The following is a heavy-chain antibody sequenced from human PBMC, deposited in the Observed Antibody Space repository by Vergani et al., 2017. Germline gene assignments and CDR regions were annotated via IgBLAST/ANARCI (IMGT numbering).Heavy chain of an antibody. J-gene: IGHJ5*02. CDR2: IYPGDSDT. CDR1: GYSFTSYW. Sequence: EVPLVQSGAEVKKPGESLKISCKGSGYSFTSYWIGWVRQMPGKGLEWMGIIYPGDSDTRYSPSFQGQVTISADKSISTAYLQWSSLKASDTAMYYCARVPPEEWLTPSAWFDPWGQGTLVTVSS. V-gene: IGHV5-51*01. D-gene: IGHD3-3*01. CDR3: ARVPPEEWLTPSAWFDP.